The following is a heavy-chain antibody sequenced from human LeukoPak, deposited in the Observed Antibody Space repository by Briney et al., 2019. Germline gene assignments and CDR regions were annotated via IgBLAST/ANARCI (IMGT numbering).Heavy chain of an antibody. CDR2: ILYDGTNK. CDR1: GFTFNNYG. V-gene: IGHV3-30*18. J-gene: IGHJ4*02. CDR3: AKDRGYCSSASCYKPADY. D-gene: IGHD2-2*02. Sequence: GGSLRLSCVASGFTFNNYGMHWVRQAPGKGLEWVAVILYDGTNKNYADSVKGRFTISRDNSKNTLYPQMNSLRAEDTAVYYCAKDRGYCSSASCYKPADYWGQGTLLTVSS.